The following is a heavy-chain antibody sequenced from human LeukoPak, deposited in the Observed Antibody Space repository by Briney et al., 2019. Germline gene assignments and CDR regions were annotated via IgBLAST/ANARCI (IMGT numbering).Heavy chain of an antibody. Sequence: SVKVACKASGYTFISFGISWVRQAPGQGLEWMGRIIPILGIANYAQKFQGRVTITADKSTSTAYMELSSLRSEDTAVYYCARVTYYYDSSGYSFHYYYGMDVWGQETTVTVSS. J-gene: IGHJ6*02. CDR2: IIPILGIA. V-gene: IGHV1-69*04. CDR1: GYTFISFG. D-gene: IGHD3-22*01. CDR3: ARVTYYYDSSGYSFHYYYGMDV.